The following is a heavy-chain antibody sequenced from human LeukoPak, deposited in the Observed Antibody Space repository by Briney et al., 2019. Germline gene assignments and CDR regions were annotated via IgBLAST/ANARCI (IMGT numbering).Heavy chain of an antibody. V-gene: IGHV4-59*01. CDR1: DGAITGYY. J-gene: IGHJ4*02. D-gene: IGHD6-13*01. CDR2: MLYSGNT. CDR3: TRGYSTNWTYYFDY. Sequence: SETLSLTCTVSDGAITGYYWGWIRQPPGKGLEWIGHMLYSGNTNYNPSLKSRVTISVDTSKNHFSLKLNSVTAADTAVYYCTRGYSTNWTYYFDYWGQGALVTVSS.